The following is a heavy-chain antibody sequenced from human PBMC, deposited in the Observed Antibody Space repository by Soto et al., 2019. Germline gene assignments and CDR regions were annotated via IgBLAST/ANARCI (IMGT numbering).Heavy chain of an antibody. CDR2: IYYSGNT. V-gene: IGHV4-4*02. CDR3: ARGCGHTSRWYFDL. D-gene: IGHD6-13*01. Sequence: QVQLQEAGPGLVKPSGTLSLTCAVSGGSITSNNWWSWVRQPPGKGLEWIGEIYYSGNTNYHPSPRGRALMLADKSQTQFSLWLTSATAADTAVYYCARGCGHTSRWYFDLWGQGILITASS. J-gene: IGHJ4*02. CDR1: GGSITSNNW.